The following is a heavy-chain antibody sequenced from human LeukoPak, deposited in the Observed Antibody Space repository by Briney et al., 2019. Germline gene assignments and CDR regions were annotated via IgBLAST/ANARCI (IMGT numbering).Heavy chain of an antibody. CDR3: ARGLHWNDFNWFDP. D-gene: IGHD1-1*01. V-gene: IGHV3-74*01. Sequence: GGSLRLSCAASGFTFTNFWMNWVRQTPGKGLMWVSRIQTDGSTRYAESVKGRFTISRDNAKNTVYLQMNTLSAEDTAIYYCARGLHWNDFNWFDPWGQGTLVTVSS. J-gene: IGHJ5*02. CDR2: IQTDGST. CDR1: GFTFTNFW.